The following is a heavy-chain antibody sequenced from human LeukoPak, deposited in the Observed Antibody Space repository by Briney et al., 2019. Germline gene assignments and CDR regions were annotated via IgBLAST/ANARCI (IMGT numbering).Heavy chain of an antibody. CDR2: INPSGGST. Sequence: GASVKVSCKASGYTFTSYYMHWVRQAPGQGLEWMGIINPSGGSTSYAQKFQGRVTMTRDTSTSTVYMELSSLRSEDTAVYYCARDYLDTSFYYYYFDYWGQGTLVTVSS. CDR1: GYTFTSYY. V-gene: IGHV1-46*01. D-gene: IGHD2-2*01. J-gene: IGHJ4*02. CDR3: ARDYLDTSFYYYYFDY.